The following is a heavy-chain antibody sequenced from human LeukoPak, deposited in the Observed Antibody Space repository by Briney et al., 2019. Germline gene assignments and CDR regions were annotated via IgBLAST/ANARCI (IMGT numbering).Heavy chain of an antibody. V-gene: IGHV4-34*01. CDR1: GGSFSGYY. D-gene: IGHD3-3*01. Sequence: ASETLSLTCAVYGGSFSGYYWSWIRQPPGKGLEWIGEINHSGSTNYNPSLKSRVTISVDTSKNQFSLKLSSVTAADTAVYYCARGRLKDYDFWSGCYTPTYCYYYMDVWGKGTTVTVSS. CDR2: INHSGST. J-gene: IGHJ6*03. CDR3: ARGRLKDYDFWSGCYTPTYCYYYMDV.